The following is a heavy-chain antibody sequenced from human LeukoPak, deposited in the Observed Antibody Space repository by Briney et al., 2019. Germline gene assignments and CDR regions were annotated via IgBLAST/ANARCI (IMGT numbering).Heavy chain of an antibody. CDR2: IKQDGSEK. Sequence: PGGALRLSCAASGCTFSSYWMSWVRQAPGKGLEWVANIKQDGSEKYYVDSVKGRFTISRDNAKNSLYLQMNSLRAEDTAVYYCAREAWFDPWGQGTLVTVSS. V-gene: IGHV3-7*01. CDR1: GCTFSSYW. J-gene: IGHJ5*02. CDR3: AREAWFDP.